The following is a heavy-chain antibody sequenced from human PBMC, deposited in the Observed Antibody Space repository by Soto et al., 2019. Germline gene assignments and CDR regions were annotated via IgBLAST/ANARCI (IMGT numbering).Heavy chain of an antibody. CDR3: ARDSAYCRSTSCYLSYDYYMDV. CDR1: GFTFSNHW. D-gene: IGHD2-2*01. V-gene: IGHV3-7*01. Sequence: EVQVVESGGGLVQPGGSLRLSCAASGFTFSNHWMTWVRQAPGKGLEWVANIKQDGSEKYYVDSVKGRFTLSRDNAKNSLYLQMNSLRAEDTAVYYCARDSAYCRSTSCYLSYDYYMDVWGKGTTVTVSS. CDR2: IKQDGSEK. J-gene: IGHJ6*03.